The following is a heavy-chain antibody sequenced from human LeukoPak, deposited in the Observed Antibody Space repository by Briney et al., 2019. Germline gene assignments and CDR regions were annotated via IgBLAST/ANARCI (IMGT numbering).Heavy chain of an antibody. Sequence: SETLSLTCTVSGGSITSYYWNWIRQPPGKGLEWIGYIYYSGGTNYTPSLKSRVTISLDTSKNQFSLKLSSVTAADTAVYYCTRDSNHYGSGSYYPDYWGQGTLVTVSS. CDR1: GGSITSYY. V-gene: IGHV4-59*01. CDR3: TRDSNHYGSGSYYPDY. D-gene: IGHD3-10*01. CDR2: IYYSGGT. J-gene: IGHJ4*02.